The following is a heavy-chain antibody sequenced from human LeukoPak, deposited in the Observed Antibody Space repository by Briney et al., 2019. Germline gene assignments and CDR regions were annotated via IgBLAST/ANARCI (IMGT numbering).Heavy chain of an antibody. V-gene: IGHV1-24*01. CDR1: GYTLTELS. CDR3: ATVLLRGENWFDT. J-gene: IGHJ5*02. D-gene: IGHD3-16*01. Sequence: ASVKVSCKLSGYTLTELSMHWVRQAPGKGLEWMGGFDPEDGETIYAQKFQGRVTMTEDTSTDTAYIELSSLRSEDTAVYYCATVLLRGENWFDTWGQGTLVTVSS. CDR2: FDPEDGET.